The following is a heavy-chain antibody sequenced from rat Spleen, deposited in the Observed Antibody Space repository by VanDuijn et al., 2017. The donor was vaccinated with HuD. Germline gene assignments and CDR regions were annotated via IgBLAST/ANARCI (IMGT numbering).Heavy chain of an antibody. V-gene: IGHV5-29*01. CDR2: ISYDGTIT. CDR1: GFTFSNYG. CDR3: ARAGSAAISLGNWFAY. Sequence: EVQLVESGGGLVQPGRSLKLSCAASGFTFSNYGMAWVRQAPTKGLEWVATISYDGTITYYRDSVRGRSTISRDNAKSTLYLQMDSLRSEDTATYYCARAGSAAISLGNWFAYWGQGTLVTVSS. D-gene: IGHD1-2*01. J-gene: IGHJ3*01.